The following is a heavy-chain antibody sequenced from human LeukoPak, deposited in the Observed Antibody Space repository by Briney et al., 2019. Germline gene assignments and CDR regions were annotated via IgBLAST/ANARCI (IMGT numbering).Heavy chain of an antibody. CDR2: IYYSGST. V-gene: IGHV4-39*01. J-gene: IGHJ4*02. CDR3: ARLPGLLWFGELLSGDHDY. Sequence: SETLSLTCTVSGGSISSSSYYWGWIRQPPGKGPEWIGSIYYSGSTYYNPSLKSRVTISVDTSKNQFSLKLSSVTAADTAVYYCARLPGLLWFGELLSGDHDYWGRGTPVTVSS. CDR1: GGSISSSSYY. D-gene: IGHD3-10*01.